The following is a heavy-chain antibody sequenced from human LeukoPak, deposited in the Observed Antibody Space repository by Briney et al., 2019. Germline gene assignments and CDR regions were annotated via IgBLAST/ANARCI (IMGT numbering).Heavy chain of an antibody. D-gene: IGHD3-3*01. Sequence: GGSLRLSCAASGFTFSSYWMSWVRQAPGKGLEWVANIKQDGSEKYYVDPVKGRFTISRNNAKNSMYLQMYSLRAEDTAVYYCAKTLKDRYYDFWSGYYHYYYYMDVWGKGTTVTVSS. V-gene: IGHV3-7*01. J-gene: IGHJ6*03. CDR3: AKTLKDRYYDFWSGYYHYYYYMDV. CDR1: GFTFSSYW. CDR2: IKQDGSEK.